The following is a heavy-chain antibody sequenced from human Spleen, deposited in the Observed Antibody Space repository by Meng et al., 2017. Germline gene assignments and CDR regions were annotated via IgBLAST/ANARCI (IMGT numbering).Heavy chain of an antibody. V-gene: IGHV4-61*01. J-gene: IGHJ4*02. CDR2: IYYSGST. CDR1: GGSISSSSYY. D-gene: IGHD7-27*01. Sequence: QGQLQESGPGLVKPSGTLSLPCAVSGGSISSSSYYWSWIRQPPGKGLEWIGYIYYSGSTHYNPSLKSRVTISVDTSKNQFSLKLNSVTAADTAVYYCATVGMGLDSWGQGILVTVSS. CDR3: ATVGMGLDS.